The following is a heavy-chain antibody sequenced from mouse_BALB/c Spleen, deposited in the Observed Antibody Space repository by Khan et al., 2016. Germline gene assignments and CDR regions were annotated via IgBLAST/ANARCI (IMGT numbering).Heavy chain of an antibody. CDR1: GFTFNTYA. J-gene: IGHJ2*01. V-gene: IGHV10-1*02. CDR2: IRSKSNNYAT. CDR3: VSKRYYVAY. Sequence: EVQLVESGGGLVQPKGSLKLSCAASGFTFNTYAMNWVRQAPGKGLEWVARIRSKSNNYATYYADSVQDRFTISRDDSQSMLYLQMNNLKTEDTAMYYCVSKRYYVAYWGQGTTLTVSS.